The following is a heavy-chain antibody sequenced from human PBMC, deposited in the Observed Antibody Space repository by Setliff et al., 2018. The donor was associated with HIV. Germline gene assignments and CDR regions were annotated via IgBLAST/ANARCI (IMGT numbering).Heavy chain of an antibody. CDR3: ARPHSGRGGGAWFDP. V-gene: IGHV4-39*01. CDR1: GGSITSGNYY. Sequence: KPSETLSLTCRVYGGSITSGNYYWGWIRQAPGKGLEWIASMIYGGDTWYNPSLKSRVTIYVDTANNEISLRLSSVTAEDTAVYRGARPHSGRGGGAWFDPWGQGIQVTVSS. D-gene: IGHD6-19*01. J-gene: IGHJ5*02. CDR2: MIYGGDT.